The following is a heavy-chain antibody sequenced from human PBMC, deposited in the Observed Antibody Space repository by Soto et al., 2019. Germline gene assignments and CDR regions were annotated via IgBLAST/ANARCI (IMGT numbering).Heavy chain of an antibody. Sequence: SETLSLTCTISGGSPSYYYWSGVRQPPGKGREWIGNVADSGKSSYSPSLRSRLTISVDTSNTRLSLTLSSVTAADTAVYYCAGRREQLWRTLYYYYGMDVWGQGTTVTVSS. CDR2: VADSGKS. J-gene: IGHJ6*02. CDR3: AGRREQLWRTLYYYYGMDV. CDR1: GGSPSYYY. V-gene: IGHV4-59*12. D-gene: IGHD6-13*01.